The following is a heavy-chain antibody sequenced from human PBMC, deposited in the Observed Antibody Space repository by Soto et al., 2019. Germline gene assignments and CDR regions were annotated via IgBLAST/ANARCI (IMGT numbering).Heavy chain of an antibody. CDR2: FSSSSSYI. CDR3: ARDQSGRYYYYGMDV. CDR1: GFTFSSYS. V-gene: IGHV3-21*01. Sequence: GGSLRLSCAASGFTFSSYSMNWVRQAPGKGLEWVSSFSSSSSYIYYADSVKGRFTISRDNAKNSLYLQMNSLRAEDTAVYYCARDQSGRYYYYGMDVWGQGTTVTVSS. J-gene: IGHJ6*02.